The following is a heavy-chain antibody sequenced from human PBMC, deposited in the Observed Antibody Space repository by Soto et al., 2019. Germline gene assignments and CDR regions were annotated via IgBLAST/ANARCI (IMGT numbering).Heavy chain of an antibody. CDR1: GFTFSTNA. V-gene: IGHV3-23*01. Sequence: PGGSLRLSCAASGFTFSTNAMSWVRQAPGKGLEWVSSISGSGGSTYYIDSVKGRFTISRDNSKNTLYLQMNSLSAEDTAVYYCAKDWTSYTMIVMVMGYWGQGTLVTVSS. CDR2: ISGSGGST. J-gene: IGHJ4*02. CDR3: AKDWTSYTMIVMVMGY. D-gene: IGHD3-22*01.